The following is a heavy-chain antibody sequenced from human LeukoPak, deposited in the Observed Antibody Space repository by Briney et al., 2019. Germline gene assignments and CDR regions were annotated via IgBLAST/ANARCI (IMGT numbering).Heavy chain of an antibody. J-gene: IGHJ6*03. CDR2: INHSGST. V-gene: IGHV4-34*01. Sequence: SETLSLTCAVYGGSFSGYYWSWIRQPPGKGLEWIGEINHSGSTNYNPSLESRVTISVDTSKNQFSLKLSSVTAADTAVYYCARASRGTFGYMDVWGKGTTVTVSS. CDR3: ARASRGTFGYMDV. CDR1: GGSFSGYY. D-gene: IGHD2-2*01.